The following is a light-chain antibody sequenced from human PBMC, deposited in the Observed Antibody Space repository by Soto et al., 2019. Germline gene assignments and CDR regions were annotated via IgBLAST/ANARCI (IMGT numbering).Light chain of an antibody. CDR1: QSVGSK. CDR2: DAF. J-gene: IGKJ4*01. CDR3: QQYNNWPPLT. V-gene: IGKV3-15*01. Sequence: EVVMTQSPATLSVSPGERATLSCRASQSVGSKLAWYQQKPGQAPRLLIFDAFTRATGIPARFSGSGSGTEFTLFLSSLQSEDFAVDYCQQYNNWPPLTVGGGTKVEI.